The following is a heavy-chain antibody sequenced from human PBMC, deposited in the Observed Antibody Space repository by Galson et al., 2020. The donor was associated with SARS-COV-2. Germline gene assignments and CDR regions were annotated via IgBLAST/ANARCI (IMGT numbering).Heavy chain of an antibody. J-gene: IGHJ6*03. CDR3: ARSKRQWLGGYYYYMDV. CDR1: GGSISSHY. D-gene: IGHD6-19*01. Sequence: SETLSLTCTVSGGSISSHYWSWIWQPPGKGLEWLGYIYYSGSTNYNPSLKSRVTISVDTSKNQFSLKLSSVTAADTAVYYCARSKRQWLGGYYYYMDVWGKGTTVTVSS. V-gene: IGHV4-59*11. CDR2: IYYSGST.